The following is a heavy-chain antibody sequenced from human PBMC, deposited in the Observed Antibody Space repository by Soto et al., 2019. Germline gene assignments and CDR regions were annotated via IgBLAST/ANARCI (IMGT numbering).Heavy chain of an antibody. CDR2: ISDGPTTT. D-gene: IGHD3-10*01. Sequence: EVHLLESGGGLVQPGGSLRLSCVASGFTFNAYGMSWVRQAPGKGLEWVSGISDGPTTTYYADSVKGRFTISRDNSKNTLYLQMNSLRVEVTAVYYCTSDSGWSSADWGQGTLVTVSS. J-gene: IGHJ4*02. V-gene: IGHV3-23*01. CDR1: GFTFNAYG. CDR3: TSDSGWSSAD.